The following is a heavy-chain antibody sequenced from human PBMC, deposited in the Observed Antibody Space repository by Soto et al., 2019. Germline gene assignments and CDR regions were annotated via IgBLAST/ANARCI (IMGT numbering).Heavy chain of an antibody. CDR2: INPNSGGT. V-gene: IGHV1-2*02. D-gene: IGHD3-22*01. J-gene: IGHJ4*02. Sequence: ASVKVSCKASGYTFTDYFMHWVGQAPGQGLEWVGWINPNSGGTLYAQKFQGRVTLTRDTSISTAYMELSRLTSDDTAVYYCAGNYYDSSGYHYVDYWGQGTLVTVSS. CDR3: AGNYYDSSGYHYVDY. CDR1: GYTFTDYF.